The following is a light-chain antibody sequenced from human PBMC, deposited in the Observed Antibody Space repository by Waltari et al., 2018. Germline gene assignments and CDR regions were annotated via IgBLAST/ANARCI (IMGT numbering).Light chain of an antibody. V-gene: IGKV1-39*01. CDR1: QKINAY. J-gene: IGKJ4*01. Sequence: DIQMTQSPSSLSASIGDRVTITCRASQKINAYVNWYQQKPGRAPSFLIYTSSTLQTGVPSRFSATGYDTDFTLTISSLQPEDMATYYCQQGFSIPVTFGGGTKVEF. CDR3: QQGFSIPVT. CDR2: TSS.